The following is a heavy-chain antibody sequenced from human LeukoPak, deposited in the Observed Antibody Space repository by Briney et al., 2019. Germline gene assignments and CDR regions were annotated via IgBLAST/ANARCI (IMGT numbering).Heavy chain of an antibody. J-gene: IGHJ4*02. V-gene: IGHV3-48*03. CDR1: GFTFSSYE. CDR2: ISSSGSTI. CDR3: AGYCSGGSCYLPPT. D-gene: IGHD2-15*01. Sequence: PGGSLRLSRAASGFTFSSYEMNWVRQAPGKGLEWVSYISSSGSTIYYADSVKGRFTISRDNAKNSLYLQMNSLRAEDTAVYYCAGYCSGGSCYLPPTWGQGTLVTVSS.